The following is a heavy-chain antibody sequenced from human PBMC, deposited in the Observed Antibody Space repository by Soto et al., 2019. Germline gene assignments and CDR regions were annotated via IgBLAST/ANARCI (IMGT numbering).Heavy chain of an antibody. D-gene: IGHD3-16*01. Sequence: QVQLVESGGGVVQPGRSLRLSCAASGFTVSNYAMHWIRQAPGKGLEWVAVISYDGSNRQYADSVKGRFTISRDNFENTLDLHMDRQRDEEKAVYYCARDWETIYDTRGRWDWWGRGTLVTVSS. CDR3: ARDWETIYDTRGRWDW. V-gene: IGHV3-30-3*01. CDR2: ISYDGSNR. J-gene: IGHJ4*02. CDR1: GFTVSNYA.